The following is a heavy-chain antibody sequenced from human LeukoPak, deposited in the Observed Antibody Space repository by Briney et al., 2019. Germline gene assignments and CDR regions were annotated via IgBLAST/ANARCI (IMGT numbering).Heavy chain of an antibody. Sequence: PSQTLSLTCTVSGGSISSGGYYWSWIRQPPGKGLEWIGYIYHSGSTYYNPSLKSRVTISVDRSKNQFSLKLSSVIAADTAVYYCARDVNYFDYWGQGTLVTVSS. CDR2: IYHSGST. CDR1: GGSISSGGYY. CDR3: ARDVNYFDY. V-gene: IGHV4-30-2*01. J-gene: IGHJ4*02.